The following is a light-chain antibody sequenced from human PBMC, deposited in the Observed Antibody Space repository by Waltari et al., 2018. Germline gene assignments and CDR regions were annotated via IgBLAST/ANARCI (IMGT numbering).Light chain of an antibody. J-gene: IGLJ3*02. V-gene: IGLV1-44*01. CDR3: ATWDDSLNGRV. CDR1: SSNIGSNT. CDR2: NNY. Sequence: QSVLTQSPSASGTPGQRVSMSCSGSSSNIGSNTVNWYQQLPGTAPKLLIYNNYQRPSGVPDRFSGSKSGTSASLAISGLQSEDEADYYCATWDDSLNGRVFGGGTKLTVL.